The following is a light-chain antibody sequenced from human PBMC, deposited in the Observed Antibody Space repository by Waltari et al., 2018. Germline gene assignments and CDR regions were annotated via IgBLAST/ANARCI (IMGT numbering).Light chain of an antibody. V-gene: IGLV1-44*01. Sequence: QSALTQEASVSGTVGQKVTLSCSGNNNNIGTYTVGWYQQISHGVPKPVMFGKSLPSGIPARFSASKSGTTASLTISGLQPEDEAHYYCSTWDYTLSGLVFGGGTKLTVL. CDR3: STWDYTLSGLV. J-gene: IGLJ2*01. CDR1: NNNIGTYT. CDR2: GKS.